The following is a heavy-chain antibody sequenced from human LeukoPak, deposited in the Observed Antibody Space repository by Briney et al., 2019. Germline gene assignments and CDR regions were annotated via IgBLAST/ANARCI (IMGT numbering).Heavy chain of an antibody. CDR1: GYTFTGYY. D-gene: IGHD3-10*01. Sequence: ASVKVSCKASGYTFTGYYMHWVRQAPGQGLEWMGIINPSGGSTSYAQKFQGRVTLTRDMSTSTDYMELRSLKSEDTAVYYCARDNSVGDIAWWFDPWGQGTLVTVSS. CDR3: ARDNSVGDIAWWFDP. CDR2: INPSGGST. V-gene: IGHV1-46*01. J-gene: IGHJ5*02.